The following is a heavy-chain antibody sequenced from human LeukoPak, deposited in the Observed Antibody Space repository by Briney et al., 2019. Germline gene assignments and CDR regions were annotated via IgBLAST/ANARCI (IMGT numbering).Heavy chain of an antibody. V-gene: IGHV3-30*18. J-gene: IGHJ4*03. Sequence: GGSLRLSCAASGFSFISYGMHWVRQAPGKGLEWVGVISDDGRSKDYADSVKGRFTISRDNSKDTLYLQMNSLRDEDTAVYYCAKRPSDYGDYVSYFDYWGKGTTVTVSS. CDR1: GFSFISYG. D-gene: IGHD4-17*01. CDR3: AKRPSDYGDYVSYFDY. CDR2: ISDDGRSK.